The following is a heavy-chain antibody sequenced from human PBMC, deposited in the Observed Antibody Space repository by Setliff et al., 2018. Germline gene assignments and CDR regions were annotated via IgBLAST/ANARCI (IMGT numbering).Heavy chain of an antibody. CDR2: IYYSGST. CDR3: ARLGSARYDSSGYYPDNWFDP. D-gene: IGHD3-22*01. Sequence: LSLTCTVSGGSISSSSYYWGWIRQPPGKGLEWIGSIYYSGSTYYNPSLKSRVTISVDTSKNQFSLKLSSVTAADTAVYYCARLGSARYDSSGYYPDNWFDPWGQGTLVTVLL. V-gene: IGHV4-39*01. J-gene: IGHJ5*02. CDR1: GGSISSSSYY.